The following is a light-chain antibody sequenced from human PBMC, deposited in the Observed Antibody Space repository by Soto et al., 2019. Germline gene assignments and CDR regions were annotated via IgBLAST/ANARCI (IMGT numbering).Light chain of an antibody. CDR1: QSISSY. V-gene: IGKV1-39*01. J-gene: IGKJ3*01. CDR3: QQSYSTPYT. CDR2: AAS. Sequence: DIQMTQSPSSLSASVGDRVTITCRASQSISSYLNWYQQKPGKAPKLLIYAASSLQSVVPSRFSGSGSGTDFTLTISSLQPEDFETYYCQQSYSTPYTFGPRTKVDI.